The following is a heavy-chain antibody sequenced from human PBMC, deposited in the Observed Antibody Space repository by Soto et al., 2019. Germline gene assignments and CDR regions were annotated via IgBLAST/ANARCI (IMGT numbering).Heavy chain of an antibody. CDR3: ARDWNDEWAAFDI. CDR2: ISYDGSNK. D-gene: IGHD1-1*01. Sequence: GGSLRLSCAASGFTFSSYAMHWVRQAPGKGLEWVAVISYDGSNKYYADSVKGRFTISRDNSKNTLYLQMNSLRAEDTAVYYCARDWNDEWAAFDIWGQGTMVTVSS. CDR1: GFTFSSYA. V-gene: IGHV3-30-3*01. J-gene: IGHJ3*02.